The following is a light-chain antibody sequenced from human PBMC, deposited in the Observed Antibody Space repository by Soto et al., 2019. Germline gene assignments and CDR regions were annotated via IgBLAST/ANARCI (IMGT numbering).Light chain of an antibody. J-gene: IGLJ1*01. CDR1: NIGGKS. Sequence: SYELTQPPSVSVAPGQTARITCGGNNIGGKSVHWYQQKPGQAPMLVVYDDSDRPSGIPERFSGSNSVNTATLTISRVAAGDEAAYYCKVRESGTGVFGTGTKVTLL. CDR2: DDS. CDR3: KVRESGTGV. V-gene: IGLV3-21*02.